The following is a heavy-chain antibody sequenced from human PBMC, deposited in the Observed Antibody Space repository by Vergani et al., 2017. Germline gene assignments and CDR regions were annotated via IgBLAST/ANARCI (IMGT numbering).Heavy chain of an antibody. D-gene: IGHD5-24*01. CDR3: ARSRRDGYNYYFDY. CDR1: GYTFTSYG. J-gene: IGHJ4*02. CDR2: ISAYNGNT. V-gene: IGHV1-18*01. Sequence: QVKLVQSGAEVKKPGASVTVSCTASGYTFTSYGISWVRQAPGQGLEWMGWISAYNGNTNYAQKLQGRVTMTTDPTTSTAYMELRSLRSDDTAVYYCARSRRDGYNYYFDYWGQGTLVTVSS.